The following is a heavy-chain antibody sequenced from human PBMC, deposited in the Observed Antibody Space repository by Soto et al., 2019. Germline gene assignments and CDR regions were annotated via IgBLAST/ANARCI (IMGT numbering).Heavy chain of an antibody. CDR1: GFTFSSDW. V-gene: IGHV3-74*01. D-gene: IGHD2-15*01. CDR3: ASRVVRGY. CDR2: INSDGSST. J-gene: IGHJ4*02. Sequence: EVQLVESGGGLVQPGGSLRLSCAVSGFTFSSDWMHWVRQAPGKGLVWVSRINSDGSSTSYADSVKGRFTISRDNAKNTFYLKMTSRGAGATAVFYGASRVVRGYWGQGTLVPFSS.